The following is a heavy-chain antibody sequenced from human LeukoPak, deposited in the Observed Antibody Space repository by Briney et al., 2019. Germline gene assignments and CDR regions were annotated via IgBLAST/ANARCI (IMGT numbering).Heavy chain of an antibody. D-gene: IGHD3-10*01. V-gene: IGHV4-59*01. J-gene: IGHJ5*02. CDR2: IYYSGST. CDR1: GGSISSYY. Sequence: ASETLSLTCTVSGGSISSYYWSWIRQPPGKGLEWIGYIYYSGSTNYNPSLKSRVTISVDTSKNQFSQKLSSVTAADTAVYYCARAGVRGVIKYNWFDPWGQGTLVTVSS. CDR3: ARAGVRGVIKYNWFDP.